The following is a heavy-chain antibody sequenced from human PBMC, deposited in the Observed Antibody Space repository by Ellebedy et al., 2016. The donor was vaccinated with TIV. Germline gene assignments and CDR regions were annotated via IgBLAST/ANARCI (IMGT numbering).Heavy chain of an antibody. D-gene: IGHD4-23*01. CDR2: IYPGDSDT. CDR1: GYSFTSYW. V-gene: IGHV5-51*01. J-gene: IGHJ4*02. Sequence: GESLKISXKGSGYSFTSYWIGWVRQMPGKGLEWMGIIYPGDSDTRYSPSFQGQVTISADKSISTAYLQWSSLKASDTAMYYCATYALYGRKYFDYWGQGTLVTVSS. CDR3: ATYALYGRKYFDY.